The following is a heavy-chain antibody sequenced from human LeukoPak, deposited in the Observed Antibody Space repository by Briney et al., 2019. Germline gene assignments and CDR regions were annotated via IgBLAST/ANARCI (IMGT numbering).Heavy chain of an antibody. D-gene: IGHD6-19*01. Sequence: PSETLSLTCTVSGGSITSYSYYWGSIRQPPGKGLEWIASIYYGGDTNYNPSLKSRVTISVDTSKNQFSLKLISVTAADTAVYYCARHRRSSGWPYYFDYWGQGTLVAVSS. CDR2: IYYGGDT. CDR1: GGSITSYSYY. J-gene: IGHJ4*02. V-gene: IGHV4-39*01. CDR3: ARHRRSSGWPYYFDY.